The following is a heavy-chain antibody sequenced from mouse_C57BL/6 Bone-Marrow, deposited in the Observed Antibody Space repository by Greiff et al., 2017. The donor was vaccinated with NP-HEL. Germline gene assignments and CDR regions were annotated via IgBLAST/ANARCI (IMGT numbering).Heavy chain of an antibody. D-gene: IGHD1-1*01. V-gene: IGHV1-76*01. J-gene: IGHJ2*01. CDR1: GYTFTDYY. Sequence: QVQLQQSGAELVRPGASVKLSCKASGYTFTDYYINWVKQRPGQGLEWIARIYPGSGNTYYNAKFKGKATLTADKSSSTAYMQLSSLTSEDTAVYFCARSDYYGTFDYWGQGTTLTVSS. CDR3: ARSDYYGTFDY. CDR2: IYPGSGNT.